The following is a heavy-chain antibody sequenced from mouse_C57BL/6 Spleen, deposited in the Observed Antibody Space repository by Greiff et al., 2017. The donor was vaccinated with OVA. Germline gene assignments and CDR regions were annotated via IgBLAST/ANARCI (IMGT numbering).Heavy chain of an antibody. D-gene: IGHD1-1*01. V-gene: IGHV1-15*01. CDR2: IDPETGGT. J-gene: IGHJ3*01. CDR3: TREDYYGSSRFAY. Sequence: QVQLQQSGAELVRPGASVTLSCKASGYTFTDYEMHWVKQTPVHGLEWIGAIDPETGGTAYNQKFKGKAILTADKSSSTAYMELRSLTSEDSAVYYCTREDYYGSSRFAYWGQGTLVTVSA. CDR1: GYTFTDYE.